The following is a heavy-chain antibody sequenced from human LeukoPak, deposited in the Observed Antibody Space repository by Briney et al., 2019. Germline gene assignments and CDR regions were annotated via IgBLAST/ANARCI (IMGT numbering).Heavy chain of an antibody. D-gene: IGHD2-2*01. Sequence: SETLSLTCTVSGGSISRYYWSWIRQPPGKGLEWIGYIYYSGRPNYNPSLKSRVTISVDTSKNQFSLKLSSVTAADTAVYYCARSPGYHPDYWGQGTLVTVSS. J-gene: IGHJ4*02. CDR3: ARSPGYHPDY. CDR2: IYYSGRP. CDR1: GGSISRYY. V-gene: IGHV4-59*08.